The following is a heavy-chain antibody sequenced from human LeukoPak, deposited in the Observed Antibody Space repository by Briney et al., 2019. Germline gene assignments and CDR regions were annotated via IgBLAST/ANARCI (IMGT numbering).Heavy chain of an antibody. V-gene: IGHV3-7*01. Sequence: GGSLRLSCAVSGFSFVGYWMTWVRQAPGKGLEWVANINQDGSETYYVDSVKGRFTISRANPKNSLYLQMNSLRAEGTALYYCARFGSGRQFHYLDFWGQGALVTVSS. D-gene: IGHD3-10*01. CDR2: INQDGSET. J-gene: IGHJ4*02. CDR1: GFSFVGYW. CDR3: ARFGSGRQFHYLDF.